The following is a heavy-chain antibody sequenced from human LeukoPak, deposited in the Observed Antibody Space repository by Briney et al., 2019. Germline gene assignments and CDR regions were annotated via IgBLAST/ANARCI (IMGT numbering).Heavy chain of an antibody. CDR3: AREHCTSTSCSYFDF. V-gene: IGHV3-48*03. CDR2: ISSSSGTR. CDR1: GFTFSTYE. Sequence: PGGSLRLSCAASGFTFSTYEMNWVRQAPGKGLEWVSYISSSSGTRNYADSVKGRFTISRDNVQNSLYLQMNSLGAEDTAVYYRAREHCTSTSCSYFDFWGQGSLVTVSS. J-gene: IGHJ4*02. D-gene: IGHD2-2*01.